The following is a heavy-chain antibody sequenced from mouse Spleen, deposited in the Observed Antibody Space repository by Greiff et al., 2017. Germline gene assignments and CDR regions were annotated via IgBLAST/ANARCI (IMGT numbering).Heavy chain of an antibody. D-gene: IGHD2-1*01. Sequence: EVQLVESGGGLVKLGGSLKLSCAASGFTFSSYAMSWVRQTPEKRLEWVATISSGGGNTYYPDSVKGRFTISRDNAKNTLYLQMSSLKSEDTAMYYCARRGNHWYFDVWGAGTTVTVSS. CDR3: ARRGNHWYFDV. J-gene: IGHJ1*01. CDR1: GFTFSSYA. V-gene: IGHV5-9-3*01. CDR2: ISSGGGNT.